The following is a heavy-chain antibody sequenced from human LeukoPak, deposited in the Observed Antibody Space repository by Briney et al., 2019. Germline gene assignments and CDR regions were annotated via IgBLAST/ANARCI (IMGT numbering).Heavy chain of an antibody. V-gene: IGHV3-15*01. CDR1: GFALSNAW. Sequence: GGSLRLSCAASGFALSNAWMSWVRQAPGKGLEWVGRIKSKTDGGTTDYAAPVKGRFTIPRDDSKNTLYLQMNSLKTEDTAVYYCTTGGYGGQFDYWGQGTLVTVSS. CDR2: IKSKTDGGTT. CDR3: TTGGYGGQFDY. J-gene: IGHJ4*02. D-gene: IGHD5-12*01.